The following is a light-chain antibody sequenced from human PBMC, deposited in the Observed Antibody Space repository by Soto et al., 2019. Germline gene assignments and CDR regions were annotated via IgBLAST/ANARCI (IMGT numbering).Light chain of an antibody. CDR3: QQYHTYPLS. Sequence: DIQMTQSPSSLSASVGDRVSITCRANQGIGSWVAWYQQKPGKGPKSLIFAASSLESGVSSRFSASGSGTDFTLTIDSLHPEDSATYYCQQYHTYPLSFGGGTKVEIK. CDR1: QGIGSW. V-gene: IGKV1D-16*01. J-gene: IGKJ4*01. CDR2: AAS.